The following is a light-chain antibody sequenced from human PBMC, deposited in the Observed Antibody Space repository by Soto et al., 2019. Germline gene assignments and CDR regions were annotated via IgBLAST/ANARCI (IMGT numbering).Light chain of an antibody. V-gene: IGKV1-17*01. Sequence: IQMTQAPSSLSVSGTYRWTITCRASQDIGNDLGWYQQRPGIAPKLLIYGASTLQSGVPSRFSGSGSGTDFTLTISSLKPEDFATYYCQQLLSPPTFGQGTRREIK. CDR1: QDIGND. CDR2: GAS. J-gene: IGKJ5*01. CDR3: QQLLSPPT.